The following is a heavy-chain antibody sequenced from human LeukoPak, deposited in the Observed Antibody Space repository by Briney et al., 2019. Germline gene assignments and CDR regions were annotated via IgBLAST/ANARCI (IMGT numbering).Heavy chain of an antibody. Sequence: PGGSLRLSCAASGFTFSSYGMHWVRQAPGRGLEWAAVISYDGSNKYYADSVKGRFTISRDNSKNTLYLQMNSLRAEDTAVYYCAKVFRGVVAATPPPVDYWGQGTLVTVSS. D-gene: IGHD2-15*01. CDR3: AKVFRGVVAATPPPVDY. CDR2: ISYDGSNK. CDR1: GFTFSSYG. V-gene: IGHV3-30*18. J-gene: IGHJ4*02.